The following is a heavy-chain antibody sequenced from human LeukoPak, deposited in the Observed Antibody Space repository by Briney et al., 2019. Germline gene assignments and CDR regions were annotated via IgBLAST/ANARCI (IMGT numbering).Heavy chain of an antibody. CDR1: GGSISSYY. D-gene: IGHD3-16*02. CDR2: IYYSGST. J-gene: IGHJ4*02. CDR3: ATLQGGGSYRNFDY. Sequence: SETLSLTCTVSGGSISSYYWNWIRQPPGKGLELVGYIYYSGSTNYNPSLKSRVTISGDTSKNQFSLRLSSVTAADTAVYYSATLQGGGSYRNFDYWGQGTLVTVSS. V-gene: IGHV4-59*01.